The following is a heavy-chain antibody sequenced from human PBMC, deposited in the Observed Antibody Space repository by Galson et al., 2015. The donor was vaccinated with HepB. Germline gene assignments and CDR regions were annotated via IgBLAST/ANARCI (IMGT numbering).Heavy chain of an antibody. V-gene: IGHV3-11*01. CDR1: GFIFSAFQ. CDR2: ISSSGTTM. CDR3: ARDGSGYITSWTTFDL. D-gene: IGHD5-12*01. J-gene: IGHJ3*01. Sequence: SLRLSCAASGFIFSAFQIRWLRQVPGQGLEWISYISSSGTTMDYADSMHGRFTISRDNAKNSIYLQMNSLRVEDTAVYYCARDGSGYITSWTTFDLWRRGTTVTVSS.